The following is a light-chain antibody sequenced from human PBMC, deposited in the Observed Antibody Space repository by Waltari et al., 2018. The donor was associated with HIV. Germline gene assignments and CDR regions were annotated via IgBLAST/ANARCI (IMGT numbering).Light chain of an antibody. J-gene: IGLJ2*01. V-gene: IGLV2-23*02. CDR3: CSYAGSGTFVV. Sequence: QSALTQPASVSGSPGQSITISCTGTSSDVGSYNLVSWYQQHPGKAPKLMISEDSKRPSGVSNRFSGSKSGNTASLTISGLQAEDEADYYCCSYAGSGTFVVFGGGTKLTVL. CDR2: EDS. CDR1: SSDVGSYNL.